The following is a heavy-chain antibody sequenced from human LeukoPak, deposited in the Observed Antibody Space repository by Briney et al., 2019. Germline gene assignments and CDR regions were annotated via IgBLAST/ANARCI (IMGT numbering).Heavy chain of an antibody. J-gene: IGHJ3*02. CDR1: GYTLTELS. Sequence: ASVTVSCKVSGYTLTELSMHWVRQAPGKGLEWMGGFDPEDGETIYAQKFQGRVTMTEDTSTDTAYMELSSLRSEDTAVYYCAALPPILTGYDDAFDIWGQGTMVTVSS. CDR2: FDPEDGET. V-gene: IGHV1-24*01. D-gene: IGHD3-9*01. CDR3: AALPPILTGYDDAFDI.